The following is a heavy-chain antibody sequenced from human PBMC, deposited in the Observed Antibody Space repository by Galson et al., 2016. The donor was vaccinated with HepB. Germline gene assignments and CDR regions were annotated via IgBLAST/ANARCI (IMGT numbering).Heavy chain of an antibody. CDR1: GYTFTAYF. D-gene: IGHD3-3*01. J-gene: IGHJ6*02. CDR3: ARGDLNYYYALDV. V-gene: IGHV1-46*01. CDR2: INPNVGST. Sequence: SVKVSCKASGYTFTAYFIYWVQQAPGQGLEWMGFINPNVGSTTFAQKFQDRVTMTRDTSTSTVFMELSSLRSEDTAVYFCARGDLNYYYALDVWGQGTTVTVSS.